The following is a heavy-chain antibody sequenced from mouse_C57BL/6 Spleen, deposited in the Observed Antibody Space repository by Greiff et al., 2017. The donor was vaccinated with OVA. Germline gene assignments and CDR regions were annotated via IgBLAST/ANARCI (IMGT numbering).Heavy chain of an antibody. CDR2: IDPEDGAN. Sequence: VQLQQSGAELVRPGASVKLSCTASGFNIKDYYMHWVKQRPEQGLEWIGRIDPEDGANEYAPNFQGQATMTADTSSNTAYLQLSGLTAEDTAVYYCTAADSSGPFDYWGQGTTLTVSS. V-gene: IGHV14-1*01. CDR3: TAADSSGPFDY. J-gene: IGHJ2*01. D-gene: IGHD3-2*02. CDR1: GFNIKDYY.